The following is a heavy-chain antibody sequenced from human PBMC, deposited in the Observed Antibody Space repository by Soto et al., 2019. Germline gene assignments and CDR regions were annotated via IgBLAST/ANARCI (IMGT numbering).Heavy chain of an antibody. Sequence: QVQLVQSGAEVKKPGSSVKVSCKASGGTFSSYAISWVRQAPGQGLEWMGGIIPISGRANYAQKFQGRVMITADESTSTAYMERSSRSTEDTAVYYCARVVGRDYGDYEGYFDYWGQGTLVTVSS. CDR1: GGTFSSYA. D-gene: IGHD4-17*01. J-gene: IGHJ4*02. V-gene: IGHV1-69*12. CDR2: IIPISGRA. CDR3: ARVVGRDYGDYEGYFDY.